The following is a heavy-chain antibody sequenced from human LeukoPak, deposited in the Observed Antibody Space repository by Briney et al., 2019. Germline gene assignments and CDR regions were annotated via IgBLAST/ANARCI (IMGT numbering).Heavy chain of an antibody. CDR1: GLTFSSYA. D-gene: IGHD2-8*01. Sequence: TGRSLRLSCAASGLTFSSYAMHWVRQAPGKGLEWVAVISYDGSNKYYADSVKGRFTISRDNSKNTLYLQMNSLRAEDTAVYYCARDTISIVLIEDWGQGTLVTVSS. CDR3: ARDTISIVLIED. CDR2: ISYDGSNK. V-gene: IGHV3-30-3*01. J-gene: IGHJ4*02.